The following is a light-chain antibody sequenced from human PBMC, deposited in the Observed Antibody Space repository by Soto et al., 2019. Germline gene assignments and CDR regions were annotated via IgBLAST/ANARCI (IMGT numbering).Light chain of an antibody. CDR1: SSDVGRYNY. Sequence: QSALTQPASVSGSPGQSITISCTGTSSDVGRYNYVSWYQQYPGKAPKLIIYDVSNRPSGVSNRFSGSKSDNTASLTISGLQAEDECDYYCSSYTSSSTWVFGGGTKLTVL. V-gene: IGLV2-14*03. CDR3: SSYTSSSTWV. J-gene: IGLJ3*02. CDR2: DVS.